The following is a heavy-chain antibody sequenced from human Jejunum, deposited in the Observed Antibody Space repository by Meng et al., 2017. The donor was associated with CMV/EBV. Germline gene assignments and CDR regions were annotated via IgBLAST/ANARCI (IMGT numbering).Heavy chain of an antibody. CDR3: ARGSCGYTYGYCNWFDP. CDR2: ITPYNADT. D-gene: IGHD5-18*01. V-gene: IGHV1-18*01. CDR1: TFNNYG. Sequence: TFNNYGLSWVRQAPGQGLEWMGWITPYNADTSYAQKFQGRVSMTIDTSTNIAYLELRSLRSDDTATYFCARGSCGYTYGYCNWFDPWGQGTLVTVSS. J-gene: IGHJ5*02.